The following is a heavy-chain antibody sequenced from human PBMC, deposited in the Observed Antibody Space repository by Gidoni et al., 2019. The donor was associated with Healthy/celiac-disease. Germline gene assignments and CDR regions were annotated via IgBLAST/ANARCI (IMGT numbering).Heavy chain of an antibody. Sequence: QVQLVQSGAEVKTSGSSVKLSCKASGGTFSSYAISWVRQAPGQGLEWMGGIIPIFGTANYAQKFQGRVTITADESTGTGYMELSSLRSEDTAVYYCARDLEGRSRTSSQEGTGIEDYWGQGTLVTVSS. CDR2: IIPIFGTA. CDR1: GGTFSSYA. D-gene: IGHD1-1*01. J-gene: IGHJ4*02. V-gene: IGHV1-69*01. CDR3: ARDLEGRSRTSSQEGTGIEDY.